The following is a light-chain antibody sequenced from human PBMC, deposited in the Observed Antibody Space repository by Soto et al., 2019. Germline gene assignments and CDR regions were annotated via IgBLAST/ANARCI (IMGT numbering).Light chain of an antibody. V-gene: IGKV4-1*01. CDR2: WAS. CDR3: QQYYSIPYT. J-gene: IGKJ2*01. CDR1: QSVLDSSGNKNY. Sequence: DIVMTQSPDSLAVSLGERATINCKSSQSVLDSSGNKNYLSWYQLKPGQPPKLLIYWASTRESGVPDRFSGSGSGTDFTLTISSPQAEDVAVYYCQQYYSIPYTFGQGTKLEIK.